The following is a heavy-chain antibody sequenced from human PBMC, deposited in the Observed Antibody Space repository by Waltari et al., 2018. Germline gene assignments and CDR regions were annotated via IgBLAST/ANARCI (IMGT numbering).Heavy chain of an antibody. CDR1: GGSIDSSSYY. V-gene: IGHV4-39*01. CDR2: IYHTGTT. CDR3: ARLSSTSTGNYYYGLDV. J-gene: IGHJ6*02. Sequence: QLQLQESGPGLVKPSETLSLTCTVSGGSIDSSSYYWGWIRQSPGKGLEWIGTIYHTGTTYANPSLKSRVTLSIDTSKNQFSLKLSSVIATDTAVYYCARLSSTSTGNYYYGLDVWGQGTTVTVSS. D-gene: IGHD3-10*01.